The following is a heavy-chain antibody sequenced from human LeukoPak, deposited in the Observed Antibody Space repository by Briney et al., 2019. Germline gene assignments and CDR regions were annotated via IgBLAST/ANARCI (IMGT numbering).Heavy chain of an antibody. V-gene: IGHV3-21*01. CDR2: ISSSSSYI. D-gene: IGHD6-13*01. CDR1: GFTFSSYS. J-gene: IGHJ4*02. Sequence: PGGSLRLSCAASGFTFSSYSMNWVRQAPGKGLEWVSSISSSSSYIYYADSVKGRFTISKDNSKNTLYLQMNSLRAEDTAVCYCAAHSSSWPFVNWGQGTLVTVSS. CDR3: AAHSSSWPFVN.